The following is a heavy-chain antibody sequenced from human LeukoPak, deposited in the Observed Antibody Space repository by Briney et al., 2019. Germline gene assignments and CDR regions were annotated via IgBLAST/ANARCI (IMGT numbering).Heavy chain of an antibody. V-gene: IGHV3-48*03. CDR1: GFTFSSYE. CDR3: ARSGSGFDY. J-gene: IGHJ4*02. D-gene: IGHD3-10*01. CDR2: ISSSGRTI. Sequence: GGSLRLSCAASGFTFSSYEMNWVRQAPGKGLEWVSYISSSGRTIYYADSVKGRFTISRDNAKNSLYLQMNSLRAEDTAVYYCARSGSGFDYWGQRTLVTVSS.